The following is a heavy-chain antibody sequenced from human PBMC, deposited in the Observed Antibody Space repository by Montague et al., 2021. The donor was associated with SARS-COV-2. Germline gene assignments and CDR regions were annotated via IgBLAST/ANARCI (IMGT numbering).Heavy chain of an antibody. CDR1: GFTFRSYE. V-gene: IGHV3-74*01. CDR2: IKGDGTNT. J-gene: IGHJ4*02. CDR3: VRDGDHWDFDY. Sequence: SLRLSCAASGFTFRSYEMNWVRQAPGKGLVWVSRIKGDGTNTIYADSVKGRFAISRDNAQNTVYLQMSSLRAEDAAVYYCVRDGDHWDFDYWGQGALVTVSS. D-gene: IGHD2-21*01.